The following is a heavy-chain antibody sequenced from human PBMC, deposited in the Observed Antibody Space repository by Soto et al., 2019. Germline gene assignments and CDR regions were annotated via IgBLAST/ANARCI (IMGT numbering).Heavy chain of an antibody. CDR1: GFTFSSYA. Sequence: PGGSLRLSCAASGFTFSSYAMHWVRQAPGKGLEWVAVISYDGSNKYYADSVKGRFTISRDNSKNTLYLQMNSLRAEDTAVYYCAKGSYYDSSGYYYDYWGQGTLVTVSS. CDR2: ISYDGSNK. CDR3: AKGSYYDSSGYYYDY. J-gene: IGHJ4*02. D-gene: IGHD3-22*01. V-gene: IGHV3-30-3*01.